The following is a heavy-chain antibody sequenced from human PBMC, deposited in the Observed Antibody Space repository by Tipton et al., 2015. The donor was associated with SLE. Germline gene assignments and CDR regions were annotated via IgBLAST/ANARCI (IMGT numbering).Heavy chain of an antibody. D-gene: IGHD6-19*01. CDR2: VYHSGTT. CDR3: IKSSPGYTSGGGSLDY. Sequence: TLSLTCTVSGGSISGSSDYWGWVRQSPGKGLEWIGNVYHSGTTFSTPSLRSRVSLSEDTSNNHFSLKLSSVTAADTAVYYCIKSSPGYTSGGGSLDYWGQGILVTVSS. CDR1: GGSISGSSDY. V-gene: IGHV4-39*02. J-gene: IGHJ4*02.